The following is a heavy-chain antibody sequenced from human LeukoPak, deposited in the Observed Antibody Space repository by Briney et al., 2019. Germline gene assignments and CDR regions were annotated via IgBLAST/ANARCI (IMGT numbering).Heavy chain of an antibody. CDR1: GLTFSSYW. CDR3: ARSNYGGGGYYFDY. Sequence: GGSLRLSCAASGLTFSSYWMHWVRQAPGKGLVWVSRINSDGSSTYYADSVKGRFTISRDNSKNTLYLQMNSLRAEDTAVYYCARSNYGGGGYYFDYWGQGTLVTVSS. J-gene: IGHJ4*02. V-gene: IGHV3-74*01. CDR2: INSDGSST. D-gene: IGHD4-11*01.